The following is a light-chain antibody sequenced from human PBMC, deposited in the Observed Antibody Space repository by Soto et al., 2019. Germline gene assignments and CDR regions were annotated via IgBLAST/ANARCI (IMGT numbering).Light chain of an antibody. Sequence: SYELTQPPSVSVAPGKTARITCGGNXXGSKSVHWYQQKPGQAPVLVIYYDSDRPSGIPERFSGSNSGNTATLTISRVEAGXEXDXXCQVWDSSSDHPVVFGGGTKLTVL. V-gene: IGLV3-21*04. CDR1: XXGSKS. CDR2: YDS. J-gene: IGLJ2*01. CDR3: QVWDSSSDHPVV.